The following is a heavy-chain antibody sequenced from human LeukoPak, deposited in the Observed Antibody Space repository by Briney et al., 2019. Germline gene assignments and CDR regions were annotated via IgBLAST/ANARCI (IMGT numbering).Heavy chain of an antibody. V-gene: IGHV3-23*01. CDR3: AKRSSYGYAVTTSLDY. J-gene: IGHJ4*02. CDR1: GFTFSDYA. Sequence: GGSLRLSCAASGFTFSDYAMSWVRQAPGKGLEWVSTISGSGGTTYNADSVKGRFTISRDNSKKTVSLQMNSLRAEDTAVYYCAKRSSYGYAVTTSLDYSGQGTLVIVSS. D-gene: IGHD5-18*01. CDR2: ISGSGGTT.